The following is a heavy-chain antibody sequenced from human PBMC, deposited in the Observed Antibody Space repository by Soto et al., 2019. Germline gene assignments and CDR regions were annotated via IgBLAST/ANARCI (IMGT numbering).Heavy chain of an antibody. Sequence: QVQLQESGPGLVKPSQTLSLTCTVSGGSISSGGYYWSWIRQHPGKGLEWIGYIYYSGSTYYNPSLKSRVTISVDTSKNQFSLKLSSVTAADTAVYYCARDAGREQQLVFSYGMDVWGQGTTVTVSS. V-gene: IGHV4-31*03. CDR2: IYYSGST. CDR1: GGSISSGGYY. D-gene: IGHD6-13*01. J-gene: IGHJ6*02. CDR3: ARDAGREQQLVFSYGMDV.